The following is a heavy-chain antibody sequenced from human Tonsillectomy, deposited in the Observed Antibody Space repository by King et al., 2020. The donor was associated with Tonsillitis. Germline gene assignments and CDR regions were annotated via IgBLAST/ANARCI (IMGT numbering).Heavy chain of an antibody. Sequence: QLVQSGAEVKKPGASVKVSCKASGYTFTGYYMHWVRQAPGQGLEWMGWINPNSGGTNYAQKFQGRVTMTRDTSISTAYMELSRLRSDDTAVYYCARNLYYDGSGSYPDYWGEGTLVTVS. CDR2: INPNSGGT. V-gene: IGHV1-2*02. CDR3: ARNLYYDGSGSYPDY. CDR1: GYTFTGYY. D-gene: IGHD3-10*01. J-gene: IGHJ4*02.